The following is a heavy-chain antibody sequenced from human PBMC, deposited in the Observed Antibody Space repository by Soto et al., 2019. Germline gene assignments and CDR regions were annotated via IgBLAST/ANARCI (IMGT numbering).Heavy chain of an antibody. D-gene: IGHD3-3*01. CDR1: GGTFSSYA. V-gene: IGHV1-69*13. CDR2: IIPIFGTA. Sequence: GASVKVSCKASGGTFSSYAISWVRQAPGQGLEWMGGIIPIFGTANYAQKYQGRVTITADESTSTAYMELSSLRSEDTAVYYCARDGPSDYDFWSGYSWYYYYYGMDVWGQGTTVTVSS. CDR3: ARDGPSDYDFWSGYSWYYYYYGMDV. J-gene: IGHJ6*02.